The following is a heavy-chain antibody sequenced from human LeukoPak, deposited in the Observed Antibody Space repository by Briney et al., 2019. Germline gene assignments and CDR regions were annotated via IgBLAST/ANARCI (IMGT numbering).Heavy chain of an antibody. Sequence: SETLSLTCAVYGGSFSGYYWSWIRQPPGKGLEWIGEINHSGSTNYNPSLKSRVTISVDTSKNQFSLKLSSVAAADTAVYYCARGRWRRAFDIWGQGTMVTVSS. V-gene: IGHV4-34*01. CDR2: INHSGST. CDR1: GGSFSGYY. CDR3: ARGRWRRAFDI. D-gene: IGHD4-23*01. J-gene: IGHJ3*02.